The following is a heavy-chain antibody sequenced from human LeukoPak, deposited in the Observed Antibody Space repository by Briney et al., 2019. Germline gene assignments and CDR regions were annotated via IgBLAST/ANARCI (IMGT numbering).Heavy chain of an antibody. D-gene: IGHD3-22*01. V-gene: IGHV3-33*01. CDR1: GFTFSSYG. CDR2: IWYDGSNK. Sequence: SGGSLRLSCAASGFTFSSYGMHWVRQAPGKGLEWVAVIWYDGSNKYYADSVKGRFTISRDNSKNTLYLQMNSLRAEDTAVYYCARGRNDMIVVASGGGGGFDYWGQGTLVTVSS. CDR3: ARGRNDMIVVASGGGGGFDY. J-gene: IGHJ4*02.